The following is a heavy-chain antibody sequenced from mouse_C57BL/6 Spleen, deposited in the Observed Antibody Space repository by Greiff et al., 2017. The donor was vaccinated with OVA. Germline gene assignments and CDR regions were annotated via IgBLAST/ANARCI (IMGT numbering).Heavy chain of an antibody. Sequence: VKPGASVKMSCKASGYTFTSYWMHWVKQRPGQGLEWIGNINPSNGGTNYNEKFKSKATLTVDKSSSTAYMQLSSLTSEDSAVYYCARKEAYYSNYGGYFDYWGQGTTLTVSS. J-gene: IGHJ2*01. D-gene: IGHD2-5*01. CDR1: GYTFTSYW. CDR3: ARKEAYYSNYGGYFDY. CDR2: INPSNGGT. V-gene: IGHV1-53*01.